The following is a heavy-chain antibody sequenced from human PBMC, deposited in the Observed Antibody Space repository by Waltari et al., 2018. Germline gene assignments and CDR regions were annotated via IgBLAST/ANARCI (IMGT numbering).Heavy chain of an antibody. CDR3: ARQDGYSGSYFFDY. J-gene: IGHJ4*02. CDR2: IYYSGST. D-gene: IGHD1-26*01. CDR1: GGSISSSSYY. Sequence: QLQLQESGPGLVKPSETLSLTCTVSGGSISSSSYYWGWIRQPPGKGLEWIGSIYYSGSTYYTPSLKSRVTISVDTSKNQFSLKLSSVTAADTAVYYCARQDGYSGSYFFDYWGQGTLVTVSS. V-gene: IGHV4-39*01.